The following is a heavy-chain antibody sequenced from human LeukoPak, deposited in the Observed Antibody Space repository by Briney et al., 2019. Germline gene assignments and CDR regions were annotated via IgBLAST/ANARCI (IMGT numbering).Heavy chain of an antibody. CDR3: ARELNYYDSSGYYY. J-gene: IGHJ4*02. Sequence: GASVKVSCKASGYTFTGYYMHWVRQAPGQGLEWMGWINPNSGGTNYAQKFQGRVTMTRDTSISTAYMELSRLRSDDTAVYNCARELNYYDSSGYYYWGQGTLVTVSS. CDR1: GYTFTGYY. CDR2: INPNSGGT. D-gene: IGHD3-22*01. V-gene: IGHV1-2*02.